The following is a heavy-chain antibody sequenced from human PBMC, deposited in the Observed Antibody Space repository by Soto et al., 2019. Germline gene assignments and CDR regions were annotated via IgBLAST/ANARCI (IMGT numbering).Heavy chain of an antibody. CDR1: GFNFSSYT. V-gene: IGHV3-21*01. J-gene: IGHJ3*02. D-gene: IGHD2-15*01. CDR2: ISSSSRYI. CDR3: ARDRCRGAICYRTYAFDI. Sequence: EVQLVESGGGLVKPGGSLRLSCAASGFNFSSYTMNWVRQAPGKGLEWVSSISSSSRYIYYADSVKGRFTISGDDAKNSLYLQMNSLRAEDTAVYYCARDRCRGAICYRTYAFDIWGQGTMVTVSS.